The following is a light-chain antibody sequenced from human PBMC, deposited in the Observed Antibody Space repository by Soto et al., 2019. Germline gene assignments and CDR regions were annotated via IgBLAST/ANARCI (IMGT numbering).Light chain of an antibody. CDR2: AAS. CDR3: QQSYSTPRT. CDR1: QSISSY. Sequence: IQMTQYPSSLSSSVGDRVTITCRASQSISSYLNWYQQKPGKAPKLLIYAASSLQSGVPSRFSGSVSGTDGTLTISSLKTEDCSTYYCQQSYSTPRTFGQGTKVDIK. J-gene: IGKJ1*01. V-gene: IGKV1-39*01.